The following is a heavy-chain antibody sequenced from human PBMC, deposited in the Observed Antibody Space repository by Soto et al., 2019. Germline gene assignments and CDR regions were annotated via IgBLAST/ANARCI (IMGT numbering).Heavy chain of an antibody. CDR3: ARIMGGSYSFDS. J-gene: IGHJ4*02. V-gene: IGHV2-26*01. CDR1: GFSLSNARMG. D-gene: IGHD1-26*01. CDR2: IFSNDEK. Sequence: QVTLKESGPVLVKPTETLTLTCTVSGFSLSNARMGVSWIRQPPGKALEWLAHIFSNDEKSYSTSLKSRLTISKDTSKSQVVLTMTNMDPVDTAIYYCARIMGGSYSFDSWGQGTLVTVSS.